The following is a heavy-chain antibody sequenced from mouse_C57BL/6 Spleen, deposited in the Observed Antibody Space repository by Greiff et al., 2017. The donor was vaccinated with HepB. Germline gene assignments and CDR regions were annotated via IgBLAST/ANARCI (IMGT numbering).Heavy chain of an antibody. CDR3: ARPEDGYYQAWFAY. J-gene: IGHJ3*01. V-gene: IGHV5-17*01. CDR1: GFTFSDYG. D-gene: IGHD2-3*01. CDR2: ISSGSSTI. Sequence: EVQLVESGGGLVKPGGSLKLSCAASGFTFSDYGMHWVRQAPEKGLEWVAYISSGSSTIYYADTVKGRFTISRDNAKNTLFLQMTSLRSEDTAMYYCARPEDGYYQAWFAYWGQGTLVTVSA.